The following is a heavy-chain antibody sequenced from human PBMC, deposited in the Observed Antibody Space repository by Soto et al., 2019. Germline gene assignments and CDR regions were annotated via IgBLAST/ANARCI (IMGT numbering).Heavy chain of an antibody. D-gene: IGHD3-9*01. CDR2: ISSSSSYI. CDR3: ARDFESRRYVILTGYTRYYYYGMDV. V-gene: IGHV3-21*01. CDR1: GFTFSSYS. J-gene: IGHJ6*02. Sequence: GGSLRLSCAGSGFTFSSYSMNWVRQAPGKGLEWVSSISSSSSYIYYADSVKGRFTISRDNAKNSLYLQMNSLRAEDTAVYYCARDFESRRYVILTGYTRYYYYGMDVWGQGTTFTVSS.